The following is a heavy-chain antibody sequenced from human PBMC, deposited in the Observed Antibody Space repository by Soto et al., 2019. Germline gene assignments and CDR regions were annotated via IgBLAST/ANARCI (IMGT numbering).Heavy chain of an antibody. CDR3: AKGPGLTVTHPDY. CDR1: GFTFSSYA. D-gene: IGHD4-17*01. J-gene: IGHJ4*02. CDR2: ISGSGGST. Sequence: EVQLLESGGGLVQPGGSLRLSCAASGFTFSSYAMSWVRQAPGKGLEWVSAISGSGGSTYYADSVKGRFTISRDNSKNTVYLQMNSLRAEDTAVYYCAKGPGLTVTHPDYWGQGTLVTVSS. V-gene: IGHV3-23*01.